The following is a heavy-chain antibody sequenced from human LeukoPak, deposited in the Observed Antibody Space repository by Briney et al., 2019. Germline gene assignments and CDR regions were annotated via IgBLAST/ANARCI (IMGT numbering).Heavy chain of an antibody. CDR3: AREGTTGRNLNWFDS. CDR1: GGSISSYY. CDR2: IHNSGNT. D-gene: IGHD1-1*01. Sequence: SETLSLTCTVSGGSISSYYWSWIRQPPGKGLEWIGHIHNSGNTNYNPSLKSRVTLSVDTSKNQFSLKLSSVTAADAAVYYCAREGTTGRNLNWFDSWGQGTLVTVSS. J-gene: IGHJ5*01. V-gene: IGHV4-59*01.